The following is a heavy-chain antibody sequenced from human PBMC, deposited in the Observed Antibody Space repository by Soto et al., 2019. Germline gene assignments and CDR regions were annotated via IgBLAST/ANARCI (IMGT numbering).Heavy chain of an antibody. J-gene: IGHJ3*02. Sequence: SETLSLTCTVSSGSIGTYFWSWIRQPPGKGLEWIGYIYYSGTTNYNPSLKSRVTIFLDTSKNQFSLRLSSVTAADTAVYYCARGRGGTYDAFDIWGQGTLVTASS. CDR1: SGSIGTYF. D-gene: IGHD1-26*01. CDR3: ARGRGGTYDAFDI. CDR2: IYYSGTT. V-gene: IGHV4-59*01.